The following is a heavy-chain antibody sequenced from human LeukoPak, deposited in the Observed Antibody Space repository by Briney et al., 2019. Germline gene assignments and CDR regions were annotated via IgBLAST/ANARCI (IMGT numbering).Heavy chain of an antibody. CDR1: GGTFSSYA. Sequence: RWASVKVSCKASGGTFSSYAISWVRQAPGQGLEWMGGIIPIFGIANYAQKFQGRVTITADKSTSTAYMELSSLRSEDTAVYYCARDPFGTILTGPFDYWGQGTLVTVSS. J-gene: IGHJ4*02. CDR3: ARDPFGTILTGPFDY. CDR2: IIPIFGIA. D-gene: IGHD3-9*01. V-gene: IGHV1-69*10.